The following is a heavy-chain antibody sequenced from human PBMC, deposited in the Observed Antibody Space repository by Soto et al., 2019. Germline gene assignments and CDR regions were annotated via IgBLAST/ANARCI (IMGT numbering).Heavy chain of an antibody. V-gene: IGHV3-30*18. Sequence: GGSLRLSCAASGFTFSTYGMHWVHQARGKGLEWVALISFDASNKYYADSVKGRFTISRDNSKNTLFLLMDSLRAEDTALYYCAKEHDGSGYFHQYGMDVWGQGTTVTVSS. CDR1: GFTFSTYG. D-gene: IGHD3-22*01. J-gene: IGHJ6*02. CDR3: AKEHDGSGYFHQYGMDV. CDR2: ISFDASNK.